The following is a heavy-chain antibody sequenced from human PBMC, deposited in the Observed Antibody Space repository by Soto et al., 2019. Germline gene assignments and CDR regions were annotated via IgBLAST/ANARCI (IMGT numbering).Heavy chain of an antibody. J-gene: IGHJ4*02. CDR2: ISGSGGNP. CDR3: AKFGSYSASGGYFDY. Sequence: EVQLLESGGDLVQPGGSLRLSCAASGFTFSSYAMSWVRQAPGKGLEWVSVISGSGGNPYYADSVKGRFTISRDNSKNTLYWQMNSLRAEDTAVYYCAKFGSYSASGGYFDYWGQGTLVTVSS. CDR1: GFTFSSYA. V-gene: IGHV3-23*01. D-gene: IGHD2-15*01.